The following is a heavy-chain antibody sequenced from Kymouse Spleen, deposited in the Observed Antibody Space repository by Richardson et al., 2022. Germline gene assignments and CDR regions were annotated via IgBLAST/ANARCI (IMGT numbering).Heavy chain of an antibody. CDR1: GGSVSSGSYY. CDR3: ARDDSSPFDY. J-gene: IGHJ4*02. D-gene: IGHD6-13*01,IGHD6-25*01,IGHD6-6*01. V-gene: IGHV4-61*01. CDR2: IYYSGST. Sequence: QVQLQESGPGLVKPSETLSLTCTVSGGSVSSGSYYWSWIRQPPGKGLEWIGYIYYSGSTNYNPSLKSRVTISVDTSKNQFSLKLSSVTAADTAVYYCARDDSSPFDYWGQGTLVTVSS.